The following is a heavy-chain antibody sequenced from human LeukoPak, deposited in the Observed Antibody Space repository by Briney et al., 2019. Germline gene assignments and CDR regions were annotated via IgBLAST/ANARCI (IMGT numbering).Heavy chain of an antibody. CDR2: IYYSGST. CDR1: GGSISSYY. V-gene: IGHV4-59*01. Sequence: SETLSLTCTVSGGSISSYYWSWIRQPPGKGLEWIGYIYYSGSTNYNPSLKSRVTISVDTSKNQFSLKLSSVTAADTAVYYCARGRWGAPFDYWGQGTLVTVSS. D-gene: IGHD7-27*01. J-gene: IGHJ4*02. CDR3: ARGRWGAPFDY.